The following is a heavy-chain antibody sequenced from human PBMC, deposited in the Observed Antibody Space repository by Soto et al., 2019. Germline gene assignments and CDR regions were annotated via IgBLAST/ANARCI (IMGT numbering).Heavy chain of an antibody. CDR1: EYTFTDYW. J-gene: IGHJ4*02. CDR2: IDPRASST. D-gene: IGHD6-19*01. V-gene: IGHV5-10-1*01. CDR3: VGHALCYRGWHYFDY. Sequence: EVLLVQSGAELKKPGESLTISCRASEYTFTDYWITWVRQMPGAGLEWMGKIDPRASSTNYSLSFQGHVSISAVRSSNTAVLHWTSLRASDTAIYYCVGHALCYRGWHYFDYWSQGTLVTVSS.